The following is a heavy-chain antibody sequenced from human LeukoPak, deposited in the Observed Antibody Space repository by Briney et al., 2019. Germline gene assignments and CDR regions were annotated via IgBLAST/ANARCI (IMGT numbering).Heavy chain of an antibody. Sequence: GESLKIFCKGSGYSFTSYWIGWVRQMPGKGLEWMVIIYPGDSDTRYSPSFQGQVTISADKSISTAYLQWSSLKASDTAMYYCARHDTAMVYYYGMDVWGQGTTVTVSS. D-gene: IGHD5-18*01. V-gene: IGHV5-51*01. J-gene: IGHJ6*02. CDR1: GYSFTSYW. CDR2: IYPGDSDT. CDR3: ARHDTAMVYYYGMDV.